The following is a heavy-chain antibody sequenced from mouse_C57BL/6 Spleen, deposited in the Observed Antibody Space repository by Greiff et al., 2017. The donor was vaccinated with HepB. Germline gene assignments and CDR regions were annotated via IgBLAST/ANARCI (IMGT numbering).Heavy chain of an antibody. D-gene: IGHD1-1*01. CDR2: IYPRSGNT. CDR1: GYTFTSYG. CDR3: ARGDTTVGFDY. J-gene: IGHJ2*01. Sequence: QVQLKESGAELARPGASVKLSCKASGYTFTSYGISWVKQRTGQGLEWIGEIYPRSGNTYYNEKFKGKATLTADKSSSTAYMELRSLTAEDSAVYFCARGDTTVGFDYWGQGTTLTVSS. V-gene: IGHV1-81*01.